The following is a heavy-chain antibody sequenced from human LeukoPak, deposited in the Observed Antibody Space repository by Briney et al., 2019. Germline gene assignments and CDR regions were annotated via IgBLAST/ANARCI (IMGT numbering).Heavy chain of an antibody. J-gene: IGHJ4*02. V-gene: IGHV1-2*02. Sequence: ASVKVSCKASGYTFTGHYMHWVRQAPGQGLEWMGWINFDSGGTNYAQKSQDRVTMTRDTSISTAYMDLSRLRSDDTAVYYCASGGMAALPDYWGQGTLVTVSS. CDR1: GYTFTGHY. D-gene: IGHD2-15*01. CDR2: INFDSGGT. CDR3: ASGGMAALPDY.